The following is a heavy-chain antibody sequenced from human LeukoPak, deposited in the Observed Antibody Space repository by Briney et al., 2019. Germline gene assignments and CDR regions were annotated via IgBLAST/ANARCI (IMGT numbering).Heavy chain of an antibody. Sequence: GSLRLSCAASGFTFSSYGMHWVRQAPGKGLEWAAFIRYDGSNKYYADSVKGRFTISRDNSKNTLYLQMNSLRAEDTAVYYCAKGLTLNFISYYFDYWGQGTLVTVSS. D-gene: IGHD3-10*01. V-gene: IGHV3-30*02. CDR3: AKGLTLNFISYYFDY. J-gene: IGHJ4*02. CDR1: GFTFSSYG. CDR2: IRYDGSNK.